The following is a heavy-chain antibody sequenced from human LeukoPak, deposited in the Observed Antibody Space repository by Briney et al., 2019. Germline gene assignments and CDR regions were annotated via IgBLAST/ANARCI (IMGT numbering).Heavy chain of an antibody. CDR3: ARGPRGKASDIVVVPAANLYYYYYYMDV. CDR2: ISAYNGNT. D-gene: IGHD2-2*01. V-gene: IGHV1-18*01. Sequence: ASVKVSCKASGYTFTSYGISWVRQAPGQGLEWMGWISAYNGNTNYAQKLQGRVTMTTDTSTSTAYMELRSLRSDDTAVYYCARGPRGKASDIVVVPAANLYYYYYYMDVWGKGTTVTVSS. J-gene: IGHJ6*03. CDR1: GYTFTSYG.